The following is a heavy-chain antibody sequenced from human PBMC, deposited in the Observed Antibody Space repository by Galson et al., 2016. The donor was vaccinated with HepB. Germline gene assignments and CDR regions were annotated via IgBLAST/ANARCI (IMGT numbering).Heavy chain of an antibody. CDR2: MFYSGRT. CDR1: GVSVSSDSYY. Sequence: ETLSLTCTVSGVSVSSDSYYWSWIRQPPGKELEWIGYMFYSGRTIYNPSLKSRVSISVDMSKNQFYLKVSSVTAADTAVYYCARLSAPAGNYWGQGTLVTVSS. CDR3: ARLSAPAGNY. V-gene: IGHV4-61*01. D-gene: IGHD6-19*01. J-gene: IGHJ4*02.